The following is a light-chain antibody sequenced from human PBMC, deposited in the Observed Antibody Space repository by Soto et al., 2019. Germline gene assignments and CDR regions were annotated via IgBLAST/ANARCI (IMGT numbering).Light chain of an antibody. J-gene: IGKJ5*01. CDR1: QGISTY. CDR3: QQYDNLPIT. Sequence: DIQMTQSPSSLSASAGDRVTITCRASQGISTYLRWYQHRPGKAPKLLIFDASTLQRGVPSRFSGSGSGTEFNPTITSLQPEDIATYYCQQYDNLPITFGQGTRLEIK. CDR2: DAS. V-gene: IGKV1-33*01.